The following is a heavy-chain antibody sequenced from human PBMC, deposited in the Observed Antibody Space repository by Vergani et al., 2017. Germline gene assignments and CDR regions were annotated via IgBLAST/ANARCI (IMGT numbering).Heavy chain of an antibody. Sequence: VQLLESGGGSVQPGESLRLSCVASGFRFREHGMNWVRQAPGKGLEWVAFIRYDGSNKYYADSVKGRFTISRDNSKNTLYLQMNSLRAEDTAVYYCAKDAYWGQGTLVTVSS. CDR3: AKDAY. CDR1: GFRFREHG. CDR2: IRYDGSNK. V-gene: IGHV3-30*02. J-gene: IGHJ4*02.